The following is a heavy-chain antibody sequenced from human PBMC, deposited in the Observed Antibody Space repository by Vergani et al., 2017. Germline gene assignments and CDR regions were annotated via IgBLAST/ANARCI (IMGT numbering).Heavy chain of an antibody. D-gene: IGHD3-22*01. V-gene: IGHV1-46*03. J-gene: IGHJ4*02. Sequence: QVQLVQSGAEVKKPGASVKVSCKASGYTFTSYSFNWVRQAPGQGLEWMGWISPSGGSTSYAQKFQGRVTMTRDTSTSTVYMELSSLRSEDTAVYYCTRGWYYDSIAYWAYWGQGTLVTVSS. CDR1: GYTFTSYS. CDR2: ISPSGGST. CDR3: TRGWYYDSIAYWAY.